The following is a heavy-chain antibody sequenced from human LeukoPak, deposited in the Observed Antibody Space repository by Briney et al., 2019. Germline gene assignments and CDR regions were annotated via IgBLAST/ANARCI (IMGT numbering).Heavy chain of an antibody. CDR2: IYTSGST. D-gene: IGHD2-15*01. V-gene: IGHV4-61*02. Sequence: PSQTLSLTCTVSGGSISSGGYYWSWIRQPAGKGLEWIGRIYTSGSTNYSPSLKSRVTISVDTSKNQFSLKLSSVTAADTAVYYCARVGVFGYCTRDSCHSPFDYWGQGTLVTVSS. CDR3: ARVGVFGYCTRDSCHSPFDY. CDR1: GGSISSGGYY. J-gene: IGHJ4*02.